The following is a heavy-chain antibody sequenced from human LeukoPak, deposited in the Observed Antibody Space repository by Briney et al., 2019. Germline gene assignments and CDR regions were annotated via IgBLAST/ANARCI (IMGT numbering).Heavy chain of an antibody. Sequence: GGSLRLSCAASGFSLSGYWMHWVRQAPGKGLVWVSRIGPNGTGITYADSVKGRFTISRDIAKNTVYLQMNSLRAEDAALYYCTRVQAGRSGLMDVWGRGTTVTVSS. V-gene: IGHV3-74*01. CDR1: GFSLSGYW. CDR3: TRVQAGRSGLMDV. J-gene: IGHJ6*02. CDR2: IGPNGTGI. D-gene: IGHD2-8*02.